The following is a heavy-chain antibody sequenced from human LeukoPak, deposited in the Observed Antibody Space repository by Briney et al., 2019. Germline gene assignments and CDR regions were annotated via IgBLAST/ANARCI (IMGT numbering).Heavy chain of an antibody. V-gene: IGHV3-7*01. CDR1: GFIFNKYW. CDR3: ARDAYQLLPCGMDV. CDR2: IKQDGSEK. Sequence: GGSLRLSCAASGFIFNKYWMSWVRQAPGKGLEWVANIKQDGSEKYYADPVKGRFTISRDNAQNSVYLQMNSVRAEDTAVYYCARDAYQLLPCGMDVWGQGTTVTVSS. D-gene: IGHD2-2*01. J-gene: IGHJ6*02.